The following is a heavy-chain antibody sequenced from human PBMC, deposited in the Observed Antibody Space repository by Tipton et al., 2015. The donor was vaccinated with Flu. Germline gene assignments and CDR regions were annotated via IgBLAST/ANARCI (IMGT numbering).Heavy chain of an antibody. Sequence: TLSLTCTVSGGSISTTIYYWGWVRQPPGKGLEWIGSIYSSGTTYYNPSLKSRVTISIDASKNQFSLDLTSLTAADTGVYYCARDLWNDRRAYYYYGVDVWGQGTTVTVPS. CDR1: GGSISTTIYY. J-gene: IGHJ6*02. D-gene: IGHD1-1*01. CDR2: IYSSGTT. CDR3: ARDLWNDRRAYYYYGVDV. V-gene: IGHV4-39*07.